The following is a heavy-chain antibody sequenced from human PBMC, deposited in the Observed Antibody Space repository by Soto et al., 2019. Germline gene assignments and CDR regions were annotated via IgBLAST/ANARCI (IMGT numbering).Heavy chain of an antibody. CDR2: VSAYNGDT. CDR3: ARDSYYDILTGGYGMDV. CDR1: GYTFTSYG. J-gene: IGHJ6*02. D-gene: IGHD3-9*01. Sequence: ASVKVSCKASGYTFTSYGISWVRQAPGQGLEWMGWVSAYNGDTNYAQNFQGRVTMTTDTSTSTAYMELRSLRSDDTAVYYCARDSYYDILTGGYGMDVWGQGTTVTVSS. V-gene: IGHV1-18*01.